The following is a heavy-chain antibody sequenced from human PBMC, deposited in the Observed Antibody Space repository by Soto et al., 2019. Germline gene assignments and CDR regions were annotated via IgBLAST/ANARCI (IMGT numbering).Heavy chain of an antibody. CDR1: GYTFTSYY. J-gene: IGHJ6*02. D-gene: IGHD4-17*01. CDR3: ARDSTTATTRRVNYYYYYGMDV. V-gene: IGHV1-46*01. Sequence: ASVKVSCKASGYTFTSYYMHWVRQAPGQGLEWMGIINPSGGSTSYAQKFQGRVTMTRDTSTSTVYMELSSLRSEDTAVYYCARDSTTATTRRVNYYYYYGMDVWGQGTTVTVSS. CDR2: INPSGGST.